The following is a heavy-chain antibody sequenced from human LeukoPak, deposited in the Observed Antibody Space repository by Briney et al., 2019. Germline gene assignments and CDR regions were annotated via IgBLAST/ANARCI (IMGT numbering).Heavy chain of an antibody. V-gene: IGHV3-7*01. CDR1: GFTFSSYW. D-gene: IGHD6-19*01. Sequence: GGSLRLSCAAPGFTFSSYWMSWVRQAPGKGLEWVSNIKQDGSEKYYVDSVKGRFTISRDNAKNSLYLQMNSLRAEDTAVYYCARFVSSGWYNYYYDYMDVWGKGTTVTVSS. CDR2: IKQDGSEK. CDR3: ARFVSSGWYNYYYDYMDV. J-gene: IGHJ6*03.